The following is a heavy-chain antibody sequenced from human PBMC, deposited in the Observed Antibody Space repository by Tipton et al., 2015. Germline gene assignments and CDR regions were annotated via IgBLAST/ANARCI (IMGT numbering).Heavy chain of an antibody. V-gene: IGHV4-39*01. CDR3: ARRVVTMVRGVHFDY. CDR1: GGSISSSSYY. J-gene: IGHJ4*02. CDR2: IYYSGST. D-gene: IGHD3-10*01. Sequence: LRLSCTVSGGSISSSSYYWDWIRQPPGKGLEWIGSIYYSGSTYYNPSLKSRVTISVDTSKNQFSLKLSSVTAADTAVYYCARRVVTMVRGVHFDYWGQGTLVTVSS.